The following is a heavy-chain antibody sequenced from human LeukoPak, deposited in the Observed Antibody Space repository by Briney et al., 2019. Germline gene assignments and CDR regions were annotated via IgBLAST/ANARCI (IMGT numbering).Heavy chain of an antibody. CDR2: IIPIFGTA. D-gene: IGHD1-14*01. J-gene: IGHJ4*02. CDR3: ARDRFGSGTKEWGYFDY. CDR1: GGTFSSYA. V-gene: IGHV1-69*13. Sequence: GASVKVSCKASGGTFSSYAISWVRQAPGQGLEWMGGIIPIFGTANYAQKFQGRVTITADESTSTAYMELSSLRSEDTAVYYCARDRFGSGTKEWGYFDYWGQGTLVTVSS.